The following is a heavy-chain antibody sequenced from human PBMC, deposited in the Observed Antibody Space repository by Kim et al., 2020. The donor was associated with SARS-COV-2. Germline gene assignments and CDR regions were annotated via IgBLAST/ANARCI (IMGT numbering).Heavy chain of an antibody. J-gene: IGHJ5*02. V-gene: IGHV1-69*13. CDR3: ASDYGAYEYWFDP. Sequence: SVKVSCKASAGTFSSYAISWVRQAPGQGLEWMGGIIPIIGTANYAQKFQGRVTISADESTSTAYMELSSLRSEDSAVYYCASDYGAYEYWFDPWGQGTLVTVSS. D-gene: IGHD4-17*01. CDR1: AGTFSSYA. CDR2: IIPIIGTA.